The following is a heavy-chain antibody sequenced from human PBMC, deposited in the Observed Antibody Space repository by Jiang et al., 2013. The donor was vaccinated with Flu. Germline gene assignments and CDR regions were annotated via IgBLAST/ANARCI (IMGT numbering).Heavy chain of an antibody. D-gene: IGHD1-1*01. Sequence: KPTQTLTLTCTFSGFSLSTSGVGVGWIRQPPGKALEWLALIYWSDDKRYSPSLNSRLTITKDTSKNQVVLTMTNMDPVDTGTYYCARRPTTNSDNYARWFDPWGQGTLVTVSS. CDR3: ARRPTTNSDNYARWFDP. CDR1: GFSLSTSGVG. V-gene: IGHV2-5*01. CDR2: IYWSDDK. J-gene: IGHJ5*02.